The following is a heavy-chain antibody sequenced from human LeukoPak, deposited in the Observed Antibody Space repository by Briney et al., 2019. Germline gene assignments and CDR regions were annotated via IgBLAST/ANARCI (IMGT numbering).Heavy chain of an antibody. Sequence: ASVKVSCTASGYTFTSYGISWVRRAPGQGLEWMGWISAYNGNTNYAQKLQGRVTMTTDTSTSTAYMELRSLRSDDTAVYYCAIADAHVLYLDYWGQGTLVTVSS. CDR3: AIADAHVLYLDY. V-gene: IGHV1-18*01. CDR2: ISAYNGNT. CDR1: GYTFTSYG. D-gene: IGHD3-10*01. J-gene: IGHJ4*02.